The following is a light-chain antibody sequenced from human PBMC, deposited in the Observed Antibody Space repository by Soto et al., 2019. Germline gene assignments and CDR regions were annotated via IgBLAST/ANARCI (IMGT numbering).Light chain of an antibody. Sequence: EIVLTQSPATLSLSPGDRAILSCRASQSISSALAWYQQKPGQAPRLLIYDASDRATGIPARFSGRRSGTDVTLTNSSLEPEEYAVYFCQQRSDWLTFGGGTRGEIK. CDR2: DAS. CDR3: QQRSDWLT. J-gene: IGKJ4*02. CDR1: QSISSA. V-gene: IGKV3-11*01.